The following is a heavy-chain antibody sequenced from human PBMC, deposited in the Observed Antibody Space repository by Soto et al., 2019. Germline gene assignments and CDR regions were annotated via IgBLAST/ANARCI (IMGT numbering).Heavy chain of an antibody. CDR1: GDAIYIGGYY. V-gene: IGHV4-31*03. J-gene: IGHJ5*02. Sequence: SETLSLTCTVSGDAIYIGGYYWTWIRQHPGKGLEWIGYIYHTGKTYYNPSLESRVTMSVDTSKNQFSLKLASVTAADTAVYYCVRDGTKTLRDWFDPWGQGISVTVSS. D-gene: IGHD1-1*01. CDR2: IYHTGKT. CDR3: VRDGTKTLRDWFDP.